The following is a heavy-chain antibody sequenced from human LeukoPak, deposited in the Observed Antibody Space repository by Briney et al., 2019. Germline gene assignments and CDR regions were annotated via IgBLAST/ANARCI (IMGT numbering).Heavy chain of an antibody. CDR3: AKVDSTAWYAFDY. V-gene: IGHV3-30*18. D-gene: IGHD6-19*01. CDR2: ISYDGSNK. CDR1: GFTFSSYG. Sequence: PGGSLRLSCAASGFTFSSYGMHWVRQAPGKGLEWVAVISYDGSNKYYADSVKGRFTISRDNSKNTLYLQMNSPRAEDPAVYYCAKVDSTAWYAFDYWGQGTLVTVSS. J-gene: IGHJ4*02.